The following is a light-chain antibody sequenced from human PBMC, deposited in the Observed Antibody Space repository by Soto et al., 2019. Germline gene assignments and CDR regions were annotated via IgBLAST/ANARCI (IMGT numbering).Light chain of an antibody. CDR1: QGISNY. CDR2: SAS. CDR3: QQYYRYPWT. Sequence: DIHMTQSPSSLSASVGDRVTITCRASQGISNYLGWYQQKPGKVPKSLIYSASSLQSGVPPKFSGSGSGTDFTLTIYDLQPDDFATYYCQQYYRYPWTFGQGTKVEIK. J-gene: IGKJ1*01. V-gene: IGKV1-16*02.